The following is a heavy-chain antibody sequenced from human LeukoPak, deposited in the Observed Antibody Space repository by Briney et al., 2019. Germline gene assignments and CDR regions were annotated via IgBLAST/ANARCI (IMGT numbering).Heavy chain of an antibody. CDR3: ARGGCARSSCYDN. CDR1: GFTVSKNY. CDR2: IYSGGST. Sequence: GGSLRLSCAASGFTVSKNYMNWVRQAPGKGLEWVSVIYSGGSTYYADSVKGRFTISRDNSKNTLYLQMNSLRAEDTAVYYCARGGCARSSCYDNWGQGTLVTVSS. D-gene: IGHD6-13*01. J-gene: IGHJ4*02. V-gene: IGHV3-66*01.